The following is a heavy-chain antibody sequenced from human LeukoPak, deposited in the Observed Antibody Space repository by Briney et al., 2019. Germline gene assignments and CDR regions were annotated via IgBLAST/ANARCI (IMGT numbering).Heavy chain of an antibody. V-gene: IGHV3-30*03. Sequence: GGSLRLSCAASGFTFSSYGMHWVRQAPGKGLEWVAVISYDGSNKYYADSVKGRFTISRDNAKNSLYLQMNSLRAEDTAVYYCARDSLGNYWGQGTLVTVSS. CDR2: ISYDGSNK. J-gene: IGHJ4*02. CDR1: GFTFSSYG. CDR3: ARDSLGNY.